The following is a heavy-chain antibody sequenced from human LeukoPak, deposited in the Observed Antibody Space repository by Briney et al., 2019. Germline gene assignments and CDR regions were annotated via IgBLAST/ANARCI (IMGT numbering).Heavy chain of an antibody. V-gene: IGHV3-48*03. CDR3: ARLEWFGDMGFYYYAMDV. Sequence: GGSLRLSCAASGFTISDYEMNWVRQASGKGLEWISYISGSASTIYSADSVKGRFTISRDNAKNSLYLQMNSLGAEDTAVYYCARLEWFGDMGFYYYAMDVWGKGTTVTVSS. J-gene: IGHJ6*04. CDR1: GFTISDYE. D-gene: IGHD3-3*01. CDR2: ISGSASTI.